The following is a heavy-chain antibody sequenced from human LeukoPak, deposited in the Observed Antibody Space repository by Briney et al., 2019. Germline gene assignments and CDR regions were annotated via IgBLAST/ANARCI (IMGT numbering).Heavy chain of an antibody. J-gene: IGHJ4*02. CDR1: GFTFSNYG. Sequence: GGSLRLSCAAPGFTFSNYGMHWVRQAPGKGLEWVAFTRSDGRNNYYVDSVRGRFTISRDNSKNTLYLQMNSLRVEDTAVYYCAKSINSGSLLDYWGQGTLVTVSS. D-gene: IGHD3-22*01. V-gene: IGHV3-30*02. CDR2: TRSDGRNN. CDR3: AKSINSGSLLDY.